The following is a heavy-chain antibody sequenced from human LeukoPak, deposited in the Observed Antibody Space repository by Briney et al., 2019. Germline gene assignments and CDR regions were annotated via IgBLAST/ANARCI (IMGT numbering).Heavy chain of an antibody. V-gene: IGHV3-23*01. Sequence: GGSLRLSCAASGFTFSSYAMSWVRQAPGKGLEWVSAISGSGGSTYYADSVKGRFTISRDNSKNTLYLQMNSLRAEDTAVYYCAKPRHDFWSGYLHWYFDLWGRGTLVTVSS. CDR3: AKPRHDFWSGYLHWYFDL. CDR2: ISGSGGST. J-gene: IGHJ2*01. CDR1: GFTFSSYA. D-gene: IGHD3-3*01.